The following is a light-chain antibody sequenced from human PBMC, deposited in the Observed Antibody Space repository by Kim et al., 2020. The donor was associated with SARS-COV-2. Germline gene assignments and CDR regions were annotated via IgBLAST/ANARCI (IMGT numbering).Light chain of an antibody. V-gene: IGLV3-19*01. Sequence: GQTVRITCQGDSHSIYCAIGYQQQPGPAHTPVLYGKSNRTSGTADRVCGSGSGNAASVTITGAQAEDEDEYYCHSRDSSSNRHDVVFGGGTQLTVL. CDR3: HSRDSSSNRHDVV. CDR2: GKS. CDR1: SHSIYC. J-gene: IGLJ2*01.